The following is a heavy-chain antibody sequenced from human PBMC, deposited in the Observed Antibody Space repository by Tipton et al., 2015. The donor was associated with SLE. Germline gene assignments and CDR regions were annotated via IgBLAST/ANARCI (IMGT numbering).Heavy chain of an antibody. D-gene: IGHD2-15*01. CDR2: IYYSGST. Sequence: TLSLTCTVSGGSISNYYWSWIRQPPGKGLYWIGYIYYSGSTNYNPSLKSRVTISVDTSKNQFSLKLSSVTAADTALYYCARTATSGAVGWYFDLWCRGTLVTVSS. CDR3: ARTATSGAVGWYFDL. CDR1: GGSISNYY. J-gene: IGHJ2*01. V-gene: IGHV4-59*01.